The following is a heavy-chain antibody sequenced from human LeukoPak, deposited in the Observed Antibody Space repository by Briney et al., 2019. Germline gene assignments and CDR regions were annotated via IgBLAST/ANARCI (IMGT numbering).Heavy chain of an antibody. CDR3: ARGRQRQQLVNFHGY. D-gene: IGHD6-13*01. V-gene: IGHV4-34*01. CDR1: GGSFSGYY. Sequence: SETLSLTCAVYGGSFSGYYWSWIRQPPGKGLEWIGEINHSGRTNYNLSLKSRVTISVDTSNNQFSLKLSSVTAADTAVYYCARGRQRQQLVNFHGYWGQGPLVTVSS. J-gene: IGHJ4*02. CDR2: INHSGRT.